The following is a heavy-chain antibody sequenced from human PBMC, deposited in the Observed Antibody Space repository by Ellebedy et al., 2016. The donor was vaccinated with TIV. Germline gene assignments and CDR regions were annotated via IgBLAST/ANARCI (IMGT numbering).Heavy chain of an antibody. CDR1: GYPFPNYG. V-gene: IGHV1-18*04. CDR2: ISAYNGNT. D-gene: IGHD2-2*01. CDR3: ARDVPADAAALLDY. J-gene: IGHJ4*02. Sequence: AASVKVSCKASGYPFPNYGVSWVRQAPGQGLEWVGWISAYNGNTKYGQNFQGRISLTTDTYMGTAYMELRSMRSDDTGVYFCARDVPADAAALLDYWGQGTRVTVSS.